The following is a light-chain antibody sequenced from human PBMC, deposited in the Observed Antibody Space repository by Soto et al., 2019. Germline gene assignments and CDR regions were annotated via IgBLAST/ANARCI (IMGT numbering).Light chain of an antibody. CDR3: SSFRSSSTSYV. CDR1: SSDIGDSNY. J-gene: IGLJ1*01. Sequence: SALTQAGYVSRSPGQSITISSTGTSSDIGDSNYVSWYQQHPGKAPKLVIYDVSNRPSGVSNRFSGSKSANTASLTISGLQAEDEADYYCSSFRSSSTSYVFGTGTKVTVL. CDR2: DVS. V-gene: IGLV2-14*03.